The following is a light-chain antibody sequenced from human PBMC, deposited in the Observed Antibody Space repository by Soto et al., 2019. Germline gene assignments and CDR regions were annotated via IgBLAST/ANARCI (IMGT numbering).Light chain of an antibody. CDR1: SSNIGAGYE. CDR2: GNN. J-gene: IGLJ1*01. CDR3: QYYDSSLSGYV. Sequence: QSVLTQPPSVSGAPGQRGTIACTGSSSNIGAGYEVHWYQQLPGTAPKVLIYGNNNRPSGVPDRFSGSESGTSASLAITGLQAEDEAAYYCQYYDSSLSGYVFGTGTKLTVL. V-gene: IGLV1-40*01.